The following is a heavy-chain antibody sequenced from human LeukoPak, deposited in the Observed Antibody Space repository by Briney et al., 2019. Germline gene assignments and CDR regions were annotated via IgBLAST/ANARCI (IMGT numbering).Heavy chain of an antibody. J-gene: IGHJ6*02. CDR2: ISSSGSPI. Sequence: GGSLRLSCAASGFTFNSYEMNWVRQAPGKGLEWVSYISSSGSPIYYADSVEGRFTISRDNAKNSLYLQMSSLRAEDTAMYYCARVYSNYDPAAMDVWGQGATVTVSS. V-gene: IGHV3-48*03. D-gene: IGHD4-11*01. CDR3: ARVYSNYDPAAMDV. CDR1: GFTFNSYE.